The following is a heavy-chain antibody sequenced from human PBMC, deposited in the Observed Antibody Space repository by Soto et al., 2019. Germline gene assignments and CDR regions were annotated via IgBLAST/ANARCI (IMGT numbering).Heavy chain of an antibody. CDR3: SSTITIFGPYYYYVMDV. CDR2: INPNSGGT. V-gene: IGHV1-2*02. CDR1: GYTFTGYY. D-gene: IGHD3-3*01. J-gene: IGHJ6*02. Sequence: QVQLVQSGAEVKKPGASVKVSCKASGYTFTGYYMHWVRQAPGQGLEWMGWINPNSGGTNYAQKFQGRVTMTRDTSIFTAYMDMSRLRSDDAAVYYCSSTITIFGPYYYYVMDVWGQGTTFTVSS.